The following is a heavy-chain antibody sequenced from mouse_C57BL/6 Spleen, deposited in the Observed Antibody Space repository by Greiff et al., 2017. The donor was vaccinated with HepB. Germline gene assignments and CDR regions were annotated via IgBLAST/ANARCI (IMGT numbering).Heavy chain of an antibody. CDR3: ARNYYGSSHWYFDV. V-gene: IGHV5-4*01. CDR2: ISDGGSYT. D-gene: IGHD1-1*01. Sequence: EVQRVESGGGLVKPGGSLKLSCAASGFTFSSYAMSWVRQTPEKRLEWVATISDGGSYTDYPDNVKGRFTISRDNAKNNLYRQMSHLTSEDTAMYYCARNYYGSSHWYFDVWGTGTTVTVSS. J-gene: IGHJ1*03. CDR1: GFTFSSYA.